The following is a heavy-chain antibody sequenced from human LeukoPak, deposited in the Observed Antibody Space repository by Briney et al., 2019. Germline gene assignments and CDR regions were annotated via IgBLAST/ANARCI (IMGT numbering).Heavy chain of an antibody. Sequence: PSETLSLTCTVSGGSISSSSYYWGWIRQPPGKGLEWIGSIYYSGSTYYNPSLKSRVTISVDTFKNQFSLKLSSVTAADTAVYYCARVRSSSWYSDLWGRGTLVTVSS. V-gene: IGHV4-39*07. J-gene: IGHJ2*01. D-gene: IGHD1-26*01. CDR2: IYYSGST. CDR3: ARVRSSSWYSDL. CDR1: GGSISSSSYY.